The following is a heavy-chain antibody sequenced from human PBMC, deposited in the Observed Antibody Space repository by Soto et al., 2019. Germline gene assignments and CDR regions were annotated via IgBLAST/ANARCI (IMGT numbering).Heavy chain of an antibody. Sequence: PGGSLRLSCAASGFTFSSYGMHWVRQAPGKGLEWVAVISYDGSNKYYADSVKGRFTISRDNSKNTLYLQMNSLRAEDTAVYYCAKDREGGRGVITIFGVVIPDYYYYGMDVWGQGTTVTVSS. J-gene: IGHJ6*02. CDR2: ISYDGSNK. CDR1: GFTFSSYG. CDR3: AKDREGGRGVITIFGVVIPDYYYYGMDV. V-gene: IGHV3-30*18. D-gene: IGHD3-3*01.